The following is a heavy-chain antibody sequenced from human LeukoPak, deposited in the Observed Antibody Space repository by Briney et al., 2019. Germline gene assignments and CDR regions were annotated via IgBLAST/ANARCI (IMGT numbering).Heavy chain of an antibody. Sequence: GGSLRLSCAASGFTFSSTSMSWVRQAPGKGLEWVSSITWNSGRIGYADSVKGRFTISRDNARNSLYLQMNSLRVEDTAFYYCARGLTTVTAYFEYWGQGTLVTVSS. V-gene: IGHV3-9*01. CDR2: ITWNSGRI. CDR3: ARGLTTVTAYFEY. J-gene: IGHJ4*02. D-gene: IGHD4-17*01. CDR1: GFTFSSTS.